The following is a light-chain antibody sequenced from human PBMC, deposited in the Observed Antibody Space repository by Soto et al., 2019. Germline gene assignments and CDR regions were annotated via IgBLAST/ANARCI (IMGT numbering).Light chain of an antibody. CDR1: SSDVGGYNY. CDR3: SSYVGSYTRV. J-gene: IGLJ3*02. CDR2: DVN. Sequence: QSALTQPRSVSGSPGQSVTISCTGTSSDVGGYNYVSWYQQHPGKAPKLMIYDVNKRPSGVPDRFSGSKSGNTDSLTISGLQAEDEADYYCSSYVGSYTRVFGGGTKLTVL. V-gene: IGLV2-11*01.